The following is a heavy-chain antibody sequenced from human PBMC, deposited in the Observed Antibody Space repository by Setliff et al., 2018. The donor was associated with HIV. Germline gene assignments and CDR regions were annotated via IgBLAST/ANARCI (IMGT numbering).Heavy chain of an antibody. CDR2: INHSGST. J-gene: IGHJ6*03. CDR3: ARGRWIRVSAAIMYHYYYYMDV. D-gene: IGHD2-2*01. CDR1: GGSFSGYY. V-gene: IGHV4-34*01. Sequence: PSETLSLTCAVYGGSFSGYYWSWMRQPPGKGLEWIGEINHSGSTTYNPSLKSGVIISVDTSKNQFSLKLSSVTAADTAVYYCARGRWIRVSAAIMYHYYYYMDVWGRGTTVTVSS.